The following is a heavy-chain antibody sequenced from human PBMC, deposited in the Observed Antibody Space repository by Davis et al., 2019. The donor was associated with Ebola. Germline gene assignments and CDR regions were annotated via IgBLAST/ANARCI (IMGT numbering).Heavy chain of an antibody. V-gene: IGHV1-3*01. CDR2: INAGNGNT. J-gene: IGHJ4*02. D-gene: IGHD1-26*01. Sequence: AASVKVSCKASGYSFTPYTIHWVRQAPGQRLEWMGWINAGNGNTKYSQKFQGRVTITRDTSANTAYMELSSLRSEDTAVYSCAREWDRYFDYWGQGTLVTVSS. CDR1: GYSFTPYT. CDR3: AREWDRYFDY.